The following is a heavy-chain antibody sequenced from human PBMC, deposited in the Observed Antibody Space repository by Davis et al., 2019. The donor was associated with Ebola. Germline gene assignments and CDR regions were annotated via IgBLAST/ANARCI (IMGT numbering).Heavy chain of an antibody. V-gene: IGHV3-30-3*01. CDR2: ISYDGSIK. J-gene: IGHJ3*01. CDR1: GFPFNNYA. D-gene: IGHD5-24*01. Sequence: PGGSLRLSCTAYGFPFNNYAMNWVRQAPGKGLEWVAIISYDGSIKNYADSVKGRFTISRDNSQNTLYLQVNSLRTEDTAVFYCARDRHVGGVATIFDAFDLWGQGTVVTVSS. CDR3: ARDRHVGGVATIFDAFDL.